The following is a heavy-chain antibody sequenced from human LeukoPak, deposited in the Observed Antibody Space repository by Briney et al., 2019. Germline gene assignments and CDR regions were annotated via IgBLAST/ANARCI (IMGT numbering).Heavy chain of an antibody. CDR2: INPNSGGT. Sequence: ASVKVSCKASGYTFTGYYMHWVRQAPGQGLEWMGWINPNSGGTNYAQKFQGRVTMTRDTSISTAYMELSRLRSDDTAVYYCARVYSKKVESAVDIWGQGTMVTVSS. J-gene: IGHJ3*02. V-gene: IGHV1-2*02. CDR1: GYTFTGYY. CDR3: ARVYSKKVESAVDI. D-gene: IGHD4-11*01.